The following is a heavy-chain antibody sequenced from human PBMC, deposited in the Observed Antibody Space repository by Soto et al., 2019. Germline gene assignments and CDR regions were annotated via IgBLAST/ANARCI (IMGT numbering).Heavy chain of an antibody. D-gene: IGHD2-15*01. J-gene: IGHJ4*02. CDR2: ITGESRYI. CDR1: GFTFTSYT. CDR3: GGELGREGFDL. V-gene: IGHV3-21*04. Sequence: GGSLILPCIASGFTFTSYTMNWVRQAPGNGLEGVFSITGESRYICYADPLKGRLTTSRDNARSSLFLQVDSLRAEDTAMYFCGGELGREGFDLWGQGTLVTVSS.